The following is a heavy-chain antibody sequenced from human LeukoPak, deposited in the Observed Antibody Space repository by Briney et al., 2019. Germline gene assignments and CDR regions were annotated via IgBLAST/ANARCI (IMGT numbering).Heavy chain of an antibody. CDR3: AKDGSDYYDSSGYSHY. D-gene: IGHD3-22*01. CDR1: GFTVSSNY. Sequence: GGSLRLSCAASGFTVSSNYMSWVRQAPGKGLEWVSVIYSGGSTYYADSVKGRFTISRDNSKNTLYLQMNSLRAEDTAVYYCAKDGSDYYDSSGYSHYWGQGTLVTVSS. J-gene: IGHJ4*02. V-gene: IGHV3-53*01. CDR2: IYSGGST.